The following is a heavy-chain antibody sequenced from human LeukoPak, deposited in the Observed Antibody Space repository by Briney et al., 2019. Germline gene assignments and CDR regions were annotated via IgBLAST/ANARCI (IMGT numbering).Heavy chain of an antibody. CDR3: ARAYVVVPAGY. V-gene: IGHV1-3*01. CDR1: GYTFTSYA. D-gene: IGHD2-2*01. Sequence: ASVKVSCKASGYTFTSYAMHWVRQAPGQRLEWMGWINAGNGNTNYAQKLQGRVTMTTDTSTSTAYMELRSLRSDDTAVYYCARAYVVVPAGYWGQGTLVTVSS. J-gene: IGHJ4*02. CDR2: INAGNGNT.